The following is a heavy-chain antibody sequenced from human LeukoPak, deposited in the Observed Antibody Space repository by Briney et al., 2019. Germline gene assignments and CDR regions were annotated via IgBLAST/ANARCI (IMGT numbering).Heavy chain of an antibody. CDR3: ARDVGGWYDY. CDR1: GGSISSYY. CDR2: IYYSGST. V-gene: IGHV4-59*01. J-gene: IGHJ4*02. Sequence: PSETLSLTCTVSGGSISSYYWSWIRQPPGKGLEWIGYIYYSGSTNYNPSLKSRVTISVDTSKDQFSLKLSSVTAADTAVYYCARDVGGWYDYWGQGTLVTVSS. D-gene: IGHD6-19*01.